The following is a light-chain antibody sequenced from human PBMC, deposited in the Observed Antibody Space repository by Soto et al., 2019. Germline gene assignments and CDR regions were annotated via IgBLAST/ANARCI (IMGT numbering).Light chain of an antibody. CDR2: GAS. Sequence: ERVMTQSPAILSVSPGEIATLSCTASQNIYTYLAWYQQKPGQPPRLLISGASSRASDVPARFSGSGSGTEFTLTITSLQSEDFAIYYCQQYNSLPLTFGGGTKVEIK. CDR1: QNIYTY. J-gene: IGKJ4*01. CDR3: QQYNSLPLT. V-gene: IGKV3-15*01.